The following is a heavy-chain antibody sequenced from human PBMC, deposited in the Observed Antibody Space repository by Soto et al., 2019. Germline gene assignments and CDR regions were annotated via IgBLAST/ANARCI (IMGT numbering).Heavy chain of an antibody. CDR2: IIPILGIA. D-gene: IGHD4-17*01. V-gene: IGHV1-69*08. Sequence: QVQLVQSGAEVKKPGSSVKVSCKASGGTFSSYTISWVRQAPGQGLEWMGRIIPILGIANYAQKFQGRVTSTADKSTSTAYMELSSLRSEDTAVYYCARDEGEIDYGDYVGHFYGMDVWGQGTTVTVSS. J-gene: IGHJ6*02. CDR3: ARDEGEIDYGDYVGHFYGMDV. CDR1: GGTFSSYT.